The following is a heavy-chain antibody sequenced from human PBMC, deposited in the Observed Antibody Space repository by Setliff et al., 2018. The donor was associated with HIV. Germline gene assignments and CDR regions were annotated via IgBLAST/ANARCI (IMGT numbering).Heavy chain of an antibody. D-gene: IGHD4-17*01. CDR3: ASGTTYGGNSVAFDI. V-gene: IGHV1-69*13. CDR2: IIPIFGTA. J-gene: IGHJ3*02. Sequence: SVKVSCKASGGTFSSYAISWVRQAPGQGLEWMGGIIPIFGTANYAQKFQGRVTITADESTSTAYVYLSSLRSEDTAVYYCASGTTYGGNSVAFDIWGQGTMVTVSS. CDR1: GGTFSSYA.